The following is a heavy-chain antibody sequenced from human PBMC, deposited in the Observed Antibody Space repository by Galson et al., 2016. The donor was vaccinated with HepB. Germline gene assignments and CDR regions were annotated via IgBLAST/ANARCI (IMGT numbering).Heavy chain of an antibody. D-gene: IGHD3-9*01. CDR2: ISYDGSNE. CDR1: GFTFSIFA. J-gene: IGHJ3*02. Sequence: SLRLSCAASGFTFSIFAIHWVRQAPGKGLEWVAVISYDGSNEHYADSVKGRFTISRDNSKNTLYLQMNSLRADDTAGYYCSTTILGDGFDIWGQGTMVIVSS. CDR3: STTILGDGFDI. V-gene: IGHV3-30-3*01.